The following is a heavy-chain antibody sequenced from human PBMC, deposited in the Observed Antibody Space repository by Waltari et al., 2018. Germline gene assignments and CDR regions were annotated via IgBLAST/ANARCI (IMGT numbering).Heavy chain of an antibody. CDR2: IWYDGSNK. CDR1: GFTFSSYG. Sequence: QVQLVESGGGVVQPGRSLRLSCAASGFTFSSYGMHWVRQAPGKGLGWVAVIWYDGSNKYYADSVKGRFTISRDNSKNTLYLQMNSLRAEDTAMYYCAKGVRTGYSSGWYHFDYWGQGTLVTVSS. CDR3: AKGVRTGYSSGWYHFDY. D-gene: IGHD6-19*01. J-gene: IGHJ4*02. V-gene: IGHV3-30*18.